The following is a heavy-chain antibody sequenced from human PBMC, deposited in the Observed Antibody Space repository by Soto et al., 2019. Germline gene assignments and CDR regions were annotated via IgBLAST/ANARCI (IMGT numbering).Heavy chain of an antibody. CDR2: INHSGST. CDR3: ARGAVTVTLDY. D-gene: IGHD4-17*01. Sequence: SETLSLTCAVYGGSFSGYYWSWIRQPPGKGLEWIGEINHSGSTNYNPSLKSRVTISVDTSKNQFSLKLSSVTAADTAVYYCARGAVTVTLDYWGQGILVTVSS. J-gene: IGHJ4*02. CDR1: GGSFSGYY. V-gene: IGHV4-34*01.